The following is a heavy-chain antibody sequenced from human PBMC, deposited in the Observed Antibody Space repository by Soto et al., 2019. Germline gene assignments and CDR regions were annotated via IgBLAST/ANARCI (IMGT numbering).Heavy chain of an antibody. CDR1: GDSVSDYY. J-gene: IGHJ5*02. D-gene: IGHD3-10*01. V-gene: IGHV4-4*07. CDR3: ARELSAITMVRGGWFDP. Sequence: SETLSLTCTVSGDSVSDYYWSWLRQPAGKGLEWIGRGHASGTTNYTPSLKSRITMSVDTSTNQFSLKLTSVTAADTAVYYCARELSAITMVRGGWFDPWGQGTLVTVSS. CDR2: GHASGTT.